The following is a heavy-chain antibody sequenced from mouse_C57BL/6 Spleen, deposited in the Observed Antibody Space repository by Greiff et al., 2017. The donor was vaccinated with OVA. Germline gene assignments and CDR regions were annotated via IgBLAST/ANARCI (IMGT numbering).Heavy chain of an antibody. V-gene: IGHV1-53*01. CDR3: ARADYYYGRGCFDV. D-gene: IGHD1-1*01. CDR2: INPSNGGT. CDR1: GYTFTSYW. Sequence: QVQLQQPGTELVKPGASVKLSCKASGYTFTSYWMHWVKQRPGQGLEWIGNINPSNGGTNYNEKFKSKATLTVDKSSSTAYMQLSSLTSEDAAVYYCARADYYYGRGCFDVWGTGTTVTVSS. J-gene: IGHJ1*03.